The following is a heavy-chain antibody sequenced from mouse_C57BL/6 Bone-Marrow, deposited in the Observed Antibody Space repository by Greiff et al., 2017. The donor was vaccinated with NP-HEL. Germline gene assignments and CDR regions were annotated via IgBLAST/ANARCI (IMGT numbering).Heavy chain of an antibody. Sequence: QVQLQQSGAELVRPGTSVKVSCKASGYAFTNYLIEWVKQRPGQGLEWIGVINPGSGGTNYNEKFKGKATLTADKSSSTAYMQLSSLTSEDSAVYFCARKGIGSVVATNYFDYWGQGTTLTVSS. CDR1: GYAFTNYL. CDR2: INPGSGGT. D-gene: IGHD1-1*01. J-gene: IGHJ2*01. V-gene: IGHV1-54*01. CDR3: ARKGIGSVVATNYFDY.